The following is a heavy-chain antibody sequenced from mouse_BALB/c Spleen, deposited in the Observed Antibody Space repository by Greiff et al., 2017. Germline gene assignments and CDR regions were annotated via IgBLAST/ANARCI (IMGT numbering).Heavy chain of an antibody. CDR2: ISTYNGNT. V-gene: IGHV1-67*01. CDR1: GYTFTAYA. Sequence: QVQLKESGPEVVRPGVSVKISCKGSGYTFTAYAMHWVKQSHAKSLEWIGVISTYNGNTNYNQKFTGKATMTVDKSSSTAYMELARLTSEDSAIYYCAPMITTGFAYWGQGTLVTVSA. CDR3: APMITTGFAY. D-gene: IGHD2-4*01. J-gene: IGHJ3*01.